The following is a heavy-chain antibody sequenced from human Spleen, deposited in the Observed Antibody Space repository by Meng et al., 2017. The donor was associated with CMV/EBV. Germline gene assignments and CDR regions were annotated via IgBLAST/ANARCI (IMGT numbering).Heavy chain of an antibody. CDR1: GDNFDIYG. V-gene: IGHV1-18*01. D-gene: IGHD4-17*01. CDR3: AKAGAAVTSNFDF. CDR2: VSAENGDT. Sequence: QIQLVQSGPELRSPGASVKVSCTASGDNFDIYGITWVRQAPGQGLEWVGWVSAENGDTNYGQKFQGRITVTADTFTNTAYMEMRSLRSDDSAMYYCAKAGAAVTSNFDFWGQGTLVTVSS. J-gene: IGHJ4*02.